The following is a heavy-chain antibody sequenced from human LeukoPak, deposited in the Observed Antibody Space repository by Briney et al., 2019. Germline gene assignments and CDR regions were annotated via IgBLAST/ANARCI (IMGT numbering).Heavy chain of an antibody. CDR3: ARDGYPDGAGNWFDP. J-gene: IGHJ5*02. CDR1: GFTFSSYG. Sequence: GGSLRLSCAASGFTFSSYGMHWVRQAPGKGLEWVAVIWYDGSNKYYAGSVKGRFTISRDNSKNTPYLQMNSLRAEDTAVYYCARDGYPDGAGNWFDPWGQGTLVTVSS. V-gene: IGHV3-33*01. D-gene: IGHD5-12*01. CDR2: IWYDGSNK.